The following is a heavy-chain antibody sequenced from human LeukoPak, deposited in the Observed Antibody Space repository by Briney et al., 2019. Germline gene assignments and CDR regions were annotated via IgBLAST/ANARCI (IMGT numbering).Heavy chain of an antibody. J-gene: IGHJ3*02. CDR3: AKDKHLRFVVTMGASDS. D-gene: IGHD3-16*02. CDR2: ISRSGGST. Sequence: RRSLTLSCAVSGFTFSIYSIGWVRPAHGRGREWVASISRSGGSTYYADSVKGRFTISRDNSKNTLYLQMNKLRAEDTAMYYWAKDKHLRFVVTMGASDSWGQGTMVSVSS. CDR1: GFTFSIYS. V-gene: IGHV3-23*01.